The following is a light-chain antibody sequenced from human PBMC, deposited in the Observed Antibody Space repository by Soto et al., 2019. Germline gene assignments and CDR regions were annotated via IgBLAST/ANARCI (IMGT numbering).Light chain of an antibody. Sequence: QSALTQPASVSGSPGQSITISCTGTSSDIGAYNSVSWYQQHPGKAPKLMIHEVSNRPSGVSNRFSASKSGNTASLNISVLQAEHEDDYYCSSRTTSNPYVFGTGTKVTVL. CDR1: SSDIGAYNS. V-gene: IGLV2-14*01. J-gene: IGLJ1*01. CDR3: SSRTTSNPYV. CDR2: EVS.